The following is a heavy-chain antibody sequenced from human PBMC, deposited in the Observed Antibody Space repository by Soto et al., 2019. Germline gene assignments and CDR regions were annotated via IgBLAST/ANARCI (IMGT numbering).Heavy chain of an antibody. J-gene: IGHJ5*02. CDR2: IFHTGST. V-gene: IGHV4-4*02. D-gene: IGHD3-3*02. CDR3: AREGFAHFSLDA. CDR1: SDSISSGSW. Sequence: QVQLQESGPGLVNPSGTLSLTCTVSSDSISSGSWWSWVRQPPGKGLAWIGEIFHTGSTNYNPSLKRRVTISIDKSTNQFSLTLTSLTAADTAVYYCAREGFAHFSLDAWGQGTLVTVSS.